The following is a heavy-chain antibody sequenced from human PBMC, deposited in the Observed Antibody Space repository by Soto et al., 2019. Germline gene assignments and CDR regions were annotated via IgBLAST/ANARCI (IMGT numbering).Heavy chain of an antibody. Sequence: SETQSLTCTVSGGSISSGCYSWSWIRQPPGKGLEWIGYIYHSGSTYYNPSLKSRVTISVDRSKNQFSLKLSSVTAADTAVYYCARGRGELLRSSWFDPWGQGTLVTVSS. J-gene: IGHJ5*02. CDR3: ARGRGELLRSSWFDP. V-gene: IGHV4-30-2*01. D-gene: IGHD3-10*01. CDR1: GGSISSGCYS. CDR2: IYHSGST.